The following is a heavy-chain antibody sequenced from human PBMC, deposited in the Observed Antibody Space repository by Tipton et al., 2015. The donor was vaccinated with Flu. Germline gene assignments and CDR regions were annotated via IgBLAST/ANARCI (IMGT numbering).Heavy chain of an antibody. V-gene: IGHV4-38-2*02. CDR1: GYSISTGYY. D-gene: IGHD3-10*01. Sequence: TLSLTCTVSGYSISTGYYWAWIRQPPGRGLEWIGSIYHSGTSYSNPSLESRVSMLVDTSRNQFSLKVRSVTAADTAVYYCASVEYFGSGTSNYWGQGTLVTVSS. CDR3: ASVEYFGSGTSNY. J-gene: IGHJ4*02. CDR2: IYHSGTS.